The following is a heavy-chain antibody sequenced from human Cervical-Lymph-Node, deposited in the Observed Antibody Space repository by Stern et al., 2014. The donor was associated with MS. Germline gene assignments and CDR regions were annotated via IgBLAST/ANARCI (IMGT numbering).Heavy chain of an antibody. D-gene: IGHD5-18*01. Sequence: VQLVESGGGLVQPGGSLKLSCTAPGFTFSNYAMSWVRQAPGKGLEWVSGISGSGSSTYYAYSVKGRFTISRDNSKKTLSLQMNSLRADDTAIYYCASGYWNSFDYWGQGTLVTVSS. CDR2: ISGSGSST. CDR1: GFTFSNYA. CDR3: ASGYWNSFDY. V-gene: IGHV3-23*04. J-gene: IGHJ4*02.